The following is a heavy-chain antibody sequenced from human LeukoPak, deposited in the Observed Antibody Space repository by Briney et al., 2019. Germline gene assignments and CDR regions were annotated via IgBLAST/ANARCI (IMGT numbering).Heavy chain of an antibody. Sequence: GGSLRLSCAASGFTFSSYWMHWVRQAPGKGLVWVSRINSDGSSTSYADSVKGRFTISRDNAKNTLYLHMNSLRAEDTAVYYCARASSDSSGWYSQYYFDYWGQGTLVTVSS. J-gene: IGHJ4*02. CDR3: ARASSDSSGWYSQYYFDY. CDR1: GFTFSSYW. CDR2: INSDGSST. D-gene: IGHD6-19*01. V-gene: IGHV3-74*01.